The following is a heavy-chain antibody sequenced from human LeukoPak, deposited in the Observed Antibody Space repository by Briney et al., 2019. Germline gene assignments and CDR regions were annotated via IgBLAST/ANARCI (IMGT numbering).Heavy chain of an antibody. V-gene: IGHV3-30*03. CDR1: GFTFSSYS. D-gene: IGHD1-26*01. Sequence: PGGSLRLSCAASGFTFSSYSMNWVRQAPGKGLEWVAVISYDGSNKYYADSVKGRFTISRDNSKNTLYLQMNSLRAEDTAVYYCARDRESPYSGSSFFDYWGQGTLVTVSS. J-gene: IGHJ4*02. CDR2: ISYDGSNK. CDR3: ARDRESPYSGSSFFDY.